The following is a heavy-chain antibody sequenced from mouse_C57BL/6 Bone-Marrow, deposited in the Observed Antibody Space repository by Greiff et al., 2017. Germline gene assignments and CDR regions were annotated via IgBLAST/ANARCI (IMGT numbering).Heavy chain of an antibody. Sequence: VQLQQPGAELVRPGSSVKLSCKASGYTFTSYWMHWVKQRPIQGLEWIGNIDPSDSETHYNQKFKDKATLTVDKSSSTAYMQLSSLTSEDSAVYYCARHRYDYPYYFDYWGEGNTLTVFS. CDR2: IDPSDSET. J-gene: IGHJ2*01. CDR3: ARHRYDYPYYFDY. D-gene: IGHD2-4*01. V-gene: IGHV1-52*01. CDR1: GYTFTSYW.